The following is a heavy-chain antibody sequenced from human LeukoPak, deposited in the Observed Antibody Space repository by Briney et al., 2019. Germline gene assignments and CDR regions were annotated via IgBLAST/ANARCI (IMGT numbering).Heavy chain of an antibody. CDR1: GFTFSSYW. Sequence: GGSLRLSCAASGFTFSSYWMSWVRQAPGKGLEWVSYISSSGSTIYYADSVKGRFTISRDNAKNSLYLQMNSLRAEDTAVYYCARGGRWLPPDFDYWGQGTLVTVSS. J-gene: IGHJ4*02. V-gene: IGHV3-48*04. D-gene: IGHD5-24*01. CDR2: ISSSGSTI. CDR3: ARGGRWLPPDFDY.